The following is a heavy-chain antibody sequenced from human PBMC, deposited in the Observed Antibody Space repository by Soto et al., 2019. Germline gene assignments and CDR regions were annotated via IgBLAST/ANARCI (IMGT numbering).Heavy chain of an antibody. D-gene: IGHD4-17*01. CDR2: FDPEDAAT. CDR3: ATDLLTPATTLSGALDN. Sequence: QVQLVQSGAEVKKPGASVKVSCKVSGYSLTDLSMHWVRQTPGKGLEWMGGFDPEDAATNYAQKFQGRVIMTEDTSTDTAYMELSSLTSEDTAVYYCATDLLTPATTLSGALDNWGQGTLLTVSS. J-gene: IGHJ4*02. V-gene: IGHV1-24*01. CDR1: GYSLTDLS.